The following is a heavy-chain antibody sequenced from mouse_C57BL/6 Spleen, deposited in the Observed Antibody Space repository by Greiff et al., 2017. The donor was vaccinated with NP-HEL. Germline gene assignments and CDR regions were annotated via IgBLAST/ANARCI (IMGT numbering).Heavy chain of an antibody. D-gene: IGHD2-5*01. CDR3: TRLSNYAYYFDY. V-gene: IGHV14-4*01. J-gene: IGHJ2*01. Sequence: VQLQQSGAELVRPGASVKLSCTASGFNIKDDYMHWVKQRPEQGLEWIGWIDPENGDTEYASKFQGKATITADTSSNTAYLQLSSLTSEDTAVYYCTRLSNYAYYFDYWGQGTTLTVSS. CDR1: GFNIKDDY. CDR2: IDPENGDT.